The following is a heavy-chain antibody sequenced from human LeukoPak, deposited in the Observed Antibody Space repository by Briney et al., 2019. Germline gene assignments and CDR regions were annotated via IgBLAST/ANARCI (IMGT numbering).Heavy chain of an antibody. CDR3: ARTTVTTHWFDP. Sequence: SVKVSCKASGGTFSSYAISWVRQVPGQGLEWMGRIIPIFGTANYAQKFQGRVTITTDESTSTAYMELSSLRSEDTAVYYCARTTVTTHWFDPWGQGTLVTVSS. V-gene: IGHV1-69*05. J-gene: IGHJ5*02. CDR2: IIPIFGTA. CDR1: GGTFSSYA. D-gene: IGHD4-11*01.